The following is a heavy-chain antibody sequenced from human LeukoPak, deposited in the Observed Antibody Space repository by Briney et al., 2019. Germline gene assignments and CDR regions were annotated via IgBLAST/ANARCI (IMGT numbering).Heavy chain of an antibody. V-gene: IGHV4-39*07. Sequence: PSETLSLTCTVSGGSISSSSYYWGWIRQPPGKGLEWIGSIYYSGSTYYNPSLKSRVTISVDTSKNQFSLKLSSVTAADTAVYYCARDGEAAAYHGGQGTLVTVSS. CDR1: GGSISSSSYY. CDR3: ARDGEAAAYH. J-gene: IGHJ4*02. CDR2: IYYSGST. D-gene: IGHD6-13*01.